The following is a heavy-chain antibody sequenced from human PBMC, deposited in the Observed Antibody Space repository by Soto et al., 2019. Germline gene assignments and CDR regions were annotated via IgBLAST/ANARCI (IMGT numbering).Heavy chain of an antibody. CDR1: GYSFSNSG. Sequence: QVELVQSGPEVKKPGASVKVSCKASGYSFSNSGFSWMRQAPGQGLEWMGWISTYNGNTNYAQKFQGRVTLTTDTSTSTAYMDMRSLRSDDTAVYYCARRYGDPSSSTGFDYWGQGTLVSVSS. CDR3: ARRYGDPSSSTGFDY. D-gene: IGHD2-21*02. CDR2: ISTYNGNT. V-gene: IGHV1-18*01. J-gene: IGHJ4*02.